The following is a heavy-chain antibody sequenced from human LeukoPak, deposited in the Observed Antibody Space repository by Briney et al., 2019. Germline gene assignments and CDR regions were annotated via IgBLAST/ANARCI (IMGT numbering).Heavy chain of an antibody. CDR2: ISAYNGNT. V-gene: IGHV1-18*04. D-gene: IGHD3-10*01. CDR1: GYTFTSYG. J-gene: IGHJ4*02. CDR3: AREKMVRGVKDLDY. Sequence: ASVTVSCKASGYTFTSYGISWVRQAPGQGLEWMGWISAYNGNTNYAQKLQGRVTMTTDTSTSTAYMELRSLRSDDTAVYYCAREKMVRGVKDLDYWGQGTLVTVSS.